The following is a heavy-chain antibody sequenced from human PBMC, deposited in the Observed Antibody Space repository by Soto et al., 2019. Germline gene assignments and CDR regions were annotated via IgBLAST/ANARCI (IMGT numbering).Heavy chain of an antibody. CDR1: GFTFSNAW. CDR2: IKSKTDGGTT. CDR3: TTGDPSSLYIWWLPSYYYGMDV. Sequence: GGSLRLSCAASGFTFSNAWMNWVRQAPGKGLEWVGRIKSKTDGGTTDYAAPVKGRFTISRDDSKNTLYLQMNSLKTEDTAVYYCTTGDPSSLYIWWLPSYYYGMDVWGQGTTVTVSS. D-gene: IGHD5-12*01. V-gene: IGHV3-15*07. J-gene: IGHJ6*02.